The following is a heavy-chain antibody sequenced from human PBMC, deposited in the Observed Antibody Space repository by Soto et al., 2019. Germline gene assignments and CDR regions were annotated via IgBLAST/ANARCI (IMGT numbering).Heavy chain of an antibody. CDR1: GFTFSSYA. D-gene: IGHD5-12*01. J-gene: IGHJ6*02. V-gene: IGHV3-30-3*01. CDR2: ISYDGSTK. Sequence: PGGSLRLSCAASGFTFSSYAMHWVRQAPGKGLEWVAVISYDGSTKYYADSVKGRFTISRDNSKNTLYLQMNSLRAEDTAVYYCARDYYHFNSGYGFSMDVWSQGTTVTVSS. CDR3: ARDYYHFNSGYGFSMDV.